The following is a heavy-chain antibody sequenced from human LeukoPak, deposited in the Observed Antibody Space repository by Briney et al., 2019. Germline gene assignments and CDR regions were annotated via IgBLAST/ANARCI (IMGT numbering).Heavy chain of an antibody. J-gene: IGHJ6*02. CDR2: ISNTGAT. CDR1: GVSITSYF. D-gene: IGHD6-25*01. CDR3: ARVRSSGYDYYYGMDV. Sequence: PSETLSLTCAVSGVSITSYFWSWIRQPPGKGLEWVGYISNTGATTYNPSLKSRVTISVDTSMNQVSLNLGSVTTVDTSMYYCARVRSSGYDYYYGMDVWGQGTTVIVSS. V-gene: IGHV4-59*01.